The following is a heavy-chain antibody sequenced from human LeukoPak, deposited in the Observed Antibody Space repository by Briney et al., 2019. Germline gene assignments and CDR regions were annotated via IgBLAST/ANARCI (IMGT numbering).Heavy chain of an antibody. J-gene: IGHJ4*02. D-gene: IGHD3-22*01. CDR1: GFTFSYSA. CDR3: AKAPLNYDSSGYYFFDH. Sequence: GGSLRLSCAASGFTFSYSAMSWVRQAPGKGLEWVSAISGSGGSTYYADSVKGRFTISRDNSKNTLYLQMNSLRAEDTAVYYCAKAPLNYDSSGYYFFDHWGQGTLVTVSS. CDR2: ISGSGGST. V-gene: IGHV3-23*01.